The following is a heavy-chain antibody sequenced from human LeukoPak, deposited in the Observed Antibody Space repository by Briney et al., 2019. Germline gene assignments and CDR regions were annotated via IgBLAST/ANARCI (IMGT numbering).Heavy chain of an antibody. CDR3: ARALEMATIDY. J-gene: IGHJ4*02. V-gene: IGHV1-8*01. CDR1: GYTFTSYD. D-gene: IGHD5-24*01. Sequence: ASVKVSCKASGYTFTSYDINWVRQATGQGLEWMGWMNPKSGNTGHAQKFQGRVTMTRNTSISTAYMELSSLRSEDTAVYYCARALEMATIDYWGQGTLVTVSS. CDR2: MNPKSGNT.